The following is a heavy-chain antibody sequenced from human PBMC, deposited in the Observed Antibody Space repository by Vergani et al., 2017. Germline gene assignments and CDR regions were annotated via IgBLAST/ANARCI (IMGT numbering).Heavy chain of an antibody. CDR2: INHSGST. Sequence: QVQLQQWGAGLLKPTETLSLTCAVYGGSFSGYYWSWIRQPPGKGLEWIGEINHSGSTNYNPSLKSRVTISVDTTKNQFSLKLGSVTAADTAVYYCARARAAAGTFRARYFDYWGQGTLVTVSS. D-gene: IGHD6-13*01. CDR1: GGSFSGYY. J-gene: IGHJ4*02. CDR3: ARARAAAGTFRARYFDY. V-gene: IGHV4-34*01.